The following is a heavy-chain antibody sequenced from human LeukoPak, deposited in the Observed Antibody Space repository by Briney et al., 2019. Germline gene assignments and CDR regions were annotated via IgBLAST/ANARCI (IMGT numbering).Heavy chain of an antibody. CDR2: ISWNSGSI. CDR3: AKVWNRSSWYAGPRVYYYGMDV. Sequence: GGSLRLSCAASGFTFDDYAMHWVRQAPGKGLEWVSGISWNSGSIGYADSVKGRFTISRDNAKNSLYLQMNSLRAEDTALYYCAKVWNRSSWYAGPRVYYYGMDVWGQGTTVTVSS. J-gene: IGHJ6*02. CDR1: GFTFDDYA. V-gene: IGHV3-9*01. D-gene: IGHD6-13*01.